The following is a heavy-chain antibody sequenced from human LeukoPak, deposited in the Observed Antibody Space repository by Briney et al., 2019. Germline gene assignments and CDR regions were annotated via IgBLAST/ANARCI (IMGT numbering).Heavy chain of an antibody. D-gene: IGHD6-13*01. CDR3: VRDSRYGSGWFEDGLDF. Sequence: SETLSLTCTVSGDSVRSYYWNWIRQPPGQGLEWLGHINDRGSTNYNPSLQGRVTISIDTSKNQFSLKVHSVTAADTAVYYCVRDSRYGSGWFEDGLDFWGQGTTVTVSS. J-gene: IGHJ6*02. CDR1: GDSVRSYY. V-gene: IGHV4-59*02. CDR2: INDRGST.